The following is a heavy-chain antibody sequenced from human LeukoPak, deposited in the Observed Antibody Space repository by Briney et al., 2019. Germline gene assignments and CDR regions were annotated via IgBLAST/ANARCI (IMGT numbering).Heavy chain of an antibody. CDR1: GGSVSSGDYY. J-gene: IGHJ5*02. CDR2: IYYSGST. D-gene: IGHD5-24*01. V-gene: IGHV4-30-4*01. Sequence: SQTLSLTCTVSGGSVSSGDYYWSWIRQPPGKGLEWIGYIYYSGSTYYNPSLKSRVTISVDTSKNQFSLKLSSVTAADTAVYYCARRGDGYKDNWFDPWGQGTLVTVSS. CDR3: ARRGDGYKDNWFDP.